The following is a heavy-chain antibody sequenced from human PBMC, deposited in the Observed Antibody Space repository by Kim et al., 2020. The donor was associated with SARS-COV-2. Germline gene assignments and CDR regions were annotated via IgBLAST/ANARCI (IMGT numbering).Heavy chain of an antibody. V-gene: IGHV4-4*07. CDR1: GASIVNYY. CDR3: ARGLGYSYGYSFDY. Sequence: SETLSLTCTVSGASIVNYYWSWIRMPAGKGLEWIGRLYGSGSSNYNPSLKSRVTLSVDTSKNQFSLNLTSVTAADTAVYYCARGLGYSYGYSFDYWGQGILVTVSS. CDR2: LYGSGSS. J-gene: IGHJ4*02. D-gene: IGHD5-18*01.